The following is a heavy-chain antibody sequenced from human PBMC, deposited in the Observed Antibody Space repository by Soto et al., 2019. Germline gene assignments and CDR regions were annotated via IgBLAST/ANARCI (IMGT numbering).Heavy chain of an antibody. V-gene: IGHV3-20*04. Sequence: PGGSLRLSCAASGFTFDDYGMSWVRQAPGKGLEWVSGINWNGGSTGYADSVKGRFTISRDNAKNSLYLQMNSLRAEDTALYYCARDLYYDYVWGSYRYSGSGYWGQGTLVTVSS. J-gene: IGHJ4*02. D-gene: IGHD3-16*02. CDR3: ARDLYYDYVWGSYRYSGSGY. CDR2: INWNGGST. CDR1: GFTFDDYG.